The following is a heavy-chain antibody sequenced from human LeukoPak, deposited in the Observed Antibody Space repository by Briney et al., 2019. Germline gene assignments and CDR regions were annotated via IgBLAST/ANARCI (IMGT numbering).Heavy chain of an antibody. CDR2: ISSSSSYT. V-gene: IGHV3-11*06. CDR3: TRDYRRLEDAFDV. D-gene: IGHD6-19*01. CDR1: GFTFSDYY. J-gene: IGHJ3*01. Sequence: GGSLRLSCAASGFTFSDYYMSWIRQAPGKGLEWVSYISSSSSYTNYADSVKGRFTISRDNAKNSLFLQMNSLRAEDTAVYYCTRDYRRLEDAFDVWGQGTVVTVSS.